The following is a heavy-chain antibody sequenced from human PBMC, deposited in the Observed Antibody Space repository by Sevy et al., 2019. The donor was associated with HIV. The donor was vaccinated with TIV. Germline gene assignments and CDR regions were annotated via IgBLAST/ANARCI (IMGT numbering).Heavy chain of an antibody. V-gene: IGHV4-4*07. CDR2: IYTSGNT. CDR1: GGSISSYY. J-gene: IGHJ5*02. D-gene: IGHD6-13*01. CDR3: ARGGSSWKMYNWFDP. Sequence: SETLSLTCTVSGGSISSYYWSWIRQPAGKGLEWIGRIYTSGNTNYNPSLKSRVTMSVDTSKNQFSLKLSSVTAADTAVYYCARGGSSWKMYNWFDPWGQGTLVTVSS.